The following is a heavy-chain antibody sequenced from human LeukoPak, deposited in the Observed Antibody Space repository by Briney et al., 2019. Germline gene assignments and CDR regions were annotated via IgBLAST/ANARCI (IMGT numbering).Heavy chain of an antibody. Sequence: SETLSLTCAVYGGSFSGYYWSWIRQPPGKGLEWIGEINHSGSTNYNPSLKSRVTISVDTSKNQFSLKLSSVTAADTAMYYCAIGIDPFDYWGQGTLVTASS. D-gene: IGHD3-9*01. V-gene: IGHV4-34*01. CDR2: INHSGST. J-gene: IGHJ4*02. CDR1: GGSFSGYY. CDR3: AIGIDPFDY.